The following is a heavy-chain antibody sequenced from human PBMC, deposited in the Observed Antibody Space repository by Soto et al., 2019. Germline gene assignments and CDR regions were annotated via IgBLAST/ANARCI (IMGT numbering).Heavy chain of an antibody. Sequence: ASVKVSCTASGYTFTSNYMHCVRQAPGQGLEWMGIINRSGGSTSYAQKFQGRVTMTRDTSTSTVYMELSSLRSEDTAVYYCAREPGYSGSYYSVLSRDAFDIWGQGTMVTVSS. J-gene: IGHJ3*02. D-gene: IGHD1-26*01. V-gene: IGHV1-46*01. CDR3: AREPGYSGSYYSVLSRDAFDI. CDR2: INRSGGST. CDR1: GYTFTSNY.